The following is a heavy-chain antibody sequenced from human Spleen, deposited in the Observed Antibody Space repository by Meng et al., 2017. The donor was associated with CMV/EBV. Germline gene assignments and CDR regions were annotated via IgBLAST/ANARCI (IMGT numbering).Heavy chain of an antibody. Sequence: GGSLRLSCAASGFTFSSYWMHWVRQAPGKGLVWVSRINGDGSSTRYADSVKGRFTISRDNSENTLYLQMNSLSVEDTALYYCARELSVRPGTCDCWGQGTLVTVSS. CDR2: INGDGSST. CDR3: ARELSVRPGTCDC. J-gene: IGHJ4*02. V-gene: IGHV3-74*01. CDR1: GFTFSSYW. D-gene: IGHD6-13*01.